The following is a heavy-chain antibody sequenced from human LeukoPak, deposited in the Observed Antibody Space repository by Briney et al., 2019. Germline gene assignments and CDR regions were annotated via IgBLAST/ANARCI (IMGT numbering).Heavy chain of an antibody. Sequence: GGSLRLSCAASGFTFSSYGMSWVRQAPGKGLEWVSAISGSGGSTYYADSVKGRFTISRDNSKNTLYLQMNSLRAEDTAVYYCAKVGLLWFGELLWGQGTLVTVSS. CDR3: AKVGLLWFGELL. D-gene: IGHD3-10*01. CDR1: GFTFSSYG. J-gene: IGHJ4*02. CDR2: ISGSGGST. V-gene: IGHV3-23*01.